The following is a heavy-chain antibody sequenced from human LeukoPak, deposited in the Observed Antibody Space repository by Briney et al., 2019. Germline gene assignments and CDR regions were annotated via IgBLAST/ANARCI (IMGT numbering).Heavy chain of an antibody. J-gene: IGHJ4*02. CDR3: ARALAAGYSSGWFV. D-gene: IGHD6-19*01. Sequence: GGSLRLSCATSGFSFSHYWMHWVRHAAGKGLVWVSHISSDGDTTNYADSVKGRFTISRDNSKNTLYLQMNSLRAEDTAVYYCARALAAGYSSGWFVWGQGTLVTVSS. CDR2: ISSDGDTT. V-gene: IGHV3-74*01. CDR1: GFSFSHYW.